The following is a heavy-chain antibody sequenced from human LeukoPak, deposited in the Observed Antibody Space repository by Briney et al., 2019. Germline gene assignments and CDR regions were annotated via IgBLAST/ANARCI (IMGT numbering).Heavy chain of an antibody. J-gene: IGHJ3*02. V-gene: IGHV3-30*18. CDR3: AKDANAYGDSDAFHI. CDR2: ISYDGSNK. D-gene: IGHD4-17*01. Sequence: GGSLTLSCAASGFTSRSYCMHWVRQAPGKGLEWVARISYDGSNKYYPDPLKGRFTISRDNSKNTLYLQMNSLRAEDTAVYYCAKDANAYGDSDAFHIWGDGTMLTVS. CDR1: GFTSRSYC.